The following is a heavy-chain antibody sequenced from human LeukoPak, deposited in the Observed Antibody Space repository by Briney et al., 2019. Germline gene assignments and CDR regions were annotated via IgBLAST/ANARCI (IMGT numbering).Heavy chain of an antibody. J-gene: IGHJ4*02. V-gene: IGHV1-2*02. Sequence: GASVKVSCKASGYTFTGYYMHWVRQAPGQGLEWMGWINPNSGGTNYAQKFQGRVTMTRDTSISTAYMELSRLRSDDTAVYYCARTLGYSRNLYYFDYWGQGTLVTVSS. CDR1: GYTFTGYY. D-gene: IGHD6-13*01. CDR3: ARTLGYSRNLYYFDY. CDR2: INPNSGGT.